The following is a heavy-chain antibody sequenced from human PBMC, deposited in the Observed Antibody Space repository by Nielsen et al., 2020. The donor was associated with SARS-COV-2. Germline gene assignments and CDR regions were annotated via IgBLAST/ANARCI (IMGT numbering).Heavy chain of an antibody. D-gene: IGHD3-10*01. Sequence: GGSLRLSCAASGFTFSSYGMHWVRQAPGKGLEWVAVIWYDGSNKYYADSVKGRFTISRDNSKNTLYLQMNSLRAEDTAVYYCAKDRRLWFGEQYWFDPWGQGTLVTVSS. CDR3: AKDRRLWFGEQYWFDP. J-gene: IGHJ5*02. V-gene: IGHV3-33*06. CDR1: GFTFSSYG. CDR2: IWYDGSNK.